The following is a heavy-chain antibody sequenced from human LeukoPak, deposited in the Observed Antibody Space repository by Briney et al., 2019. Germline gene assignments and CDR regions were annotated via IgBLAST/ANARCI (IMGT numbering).Heavy chain of an antibody. CDR1: GGSISSYY. CDR2: IYTSGST. D-gene: IGHD3-22*01. V-gene: IGHV4-4*07. Sequence: SETLSLTCTVSGGSISSYYWSWIRQPAGKGLEWIGRIYTSGSTNYNPSLKSRVTMSVDTSKNQFSLKLSSVTAADTAVYYCARLYYYDSSGYFRFAFDIWGQGTMVTVSS. CDR3: ARLYYYDSSGYFRFAFDI. J-gene: IGHJ3*02.